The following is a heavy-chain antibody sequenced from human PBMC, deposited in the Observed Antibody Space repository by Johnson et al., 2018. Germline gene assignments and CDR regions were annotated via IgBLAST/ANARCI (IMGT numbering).Heavy chain of an antibody. D-gene: IGHD2-8*01. Sequence: VQLVQSGGGLVQPGGSPKLSCAASGFTFSGSAMHWVRQASGKGLEWVGRIRSKANSYATAYAASVKGRVTISRGDSKNTAYLQMNHLRAEDTAVYYCVGIKPMVYAIPYYYDYYRDVWGKGPTVTVSS. V-gene: IGHV3-73*01. CDR1: GFTFSGSA. CDR2: IRSKANSYAT. J-gene: IGHJ6*03. CDR3: VGIKPMVYAIPYYYDYYRDV.